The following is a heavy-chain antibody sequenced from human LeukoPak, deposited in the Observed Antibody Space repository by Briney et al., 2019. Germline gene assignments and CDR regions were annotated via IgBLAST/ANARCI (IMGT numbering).Heavy chain of an antibody. CDR1: GFTFSSFA. CDR2: IYSGGST. J-gene: IGHJ4*02. D-gene: IGHD1-7*01. CDR3: AGNSGLHFDY. Sequence: PGGSLRLSCEGSGFTFSSFAMTWVRQAPGKGLEWVSVIYSGGSTYYADSVKGRFTISRDNSKNTLYLQMNSLRAEDTAVYYCAGNSGLHFDYWGQGTLVTVSS. V-gene: IGHV3-66*02.